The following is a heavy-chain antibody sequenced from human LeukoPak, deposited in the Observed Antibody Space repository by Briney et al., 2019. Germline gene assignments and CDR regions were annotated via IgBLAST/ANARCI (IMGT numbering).Heavy chain of an antibody. D-gene: IGHD6-6*01. Sequence: GGSLRLSCAASGFTFSSYAMSWVRQAPGKGLEWVSAISGSGGSTYYADSVKGRFTISRDNSKNTLYLQMNSLRAEDTAVYYCAESKGSSSPYYYYYMDVWGKGTTVTVSS. CDR1: GFTFSSYA. V-gene: IGHV3-23*01. CDR2: ISGSGGST. CDR3: AESKGSSSPYYYYYMDV. J-gene: IGHJ6*03.